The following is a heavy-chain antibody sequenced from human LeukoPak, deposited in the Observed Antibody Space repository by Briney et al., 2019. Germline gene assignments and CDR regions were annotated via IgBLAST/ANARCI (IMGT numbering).Heavy chain of an antibody. CDR3: ARNRGGYSSSPSSLDY. Sequence: TLSLTCTVSGGSISSGGYYWSWIRQHPGKGLEWIGYIYYSGSTYYNPSLKSRVTISVDTSKNEFSLKLSSVTAADTAVYYCARNRGGYSSSPSSLDYWGQGTLVTVSS. D-gene: IGHD6-6*01. CDR1: GGSISSGGYY. CDR2: IYYSGST. J-gene: IGHJ4*02. V-gene: IGHV4-31*03.